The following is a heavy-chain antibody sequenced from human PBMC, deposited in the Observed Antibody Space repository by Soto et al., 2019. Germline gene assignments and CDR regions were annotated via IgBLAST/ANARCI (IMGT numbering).Heavy chain of an antibody. CDR3: ARDLPGYTTAWDDY. D-gene: IGHD2-2*02. V-gene: IGHV1-8*01. J-gene: IGHJ4*02. CDR1: GYTFTSYD. Sequence: ASVKVSCKASGYTFTSYDINWVRQATGQGLEWMGWMNPNSGNTGYAQKFQGRVTMTRNTSISTAYMELSSLRSEDTAAYYCARDLPGYTTAWDDYWGQGTLVTVSS. CDR2: MNPNSGNT.